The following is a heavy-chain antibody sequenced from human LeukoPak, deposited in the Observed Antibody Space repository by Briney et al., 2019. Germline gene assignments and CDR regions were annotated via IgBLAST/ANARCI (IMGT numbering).Heavy chain of an antibody. J-gene: IGHJ4*02. D-gene: IGHD3-10*01. CDR3: ARGRGYYYGSGNDY. Sequence: GGSLRLSCAASGFTFSSYSMNWVRQAPGKGLEWVSSISSSSSYIYYADSVKGRFTISRDNAKNSLYLQMNSLRAEDTAVYYCARGRGYYYGSGNDYWGQGTLVTVSS. CDR2: ISSSSSYI. V-gene: IGHV3-21*01. CDR1: GFTFSSYS.